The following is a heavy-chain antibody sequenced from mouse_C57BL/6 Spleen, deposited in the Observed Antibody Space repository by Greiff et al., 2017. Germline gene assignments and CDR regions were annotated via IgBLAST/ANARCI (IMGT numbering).Heavy chain of an antibody. D-gene: IGHD2-4*01. CDR1: GYTFTSYC. Sequence: QVQLQESGAELVKPGASVKLSCTASGYTFTSYCMHWVKQRPGQGLEWIGMIHPNSGSTNYNEKFKRKATLTVDKSSSTAYMQLSSLTSEDSAVYYCARGEIYCDDDGDWGQGTTLTAAS. J-gene: IGHJ2*01. CDR3: ARGEIYCDDDGD. V-gene: IGHV1-64*01. CDR2: IHPNSGST.